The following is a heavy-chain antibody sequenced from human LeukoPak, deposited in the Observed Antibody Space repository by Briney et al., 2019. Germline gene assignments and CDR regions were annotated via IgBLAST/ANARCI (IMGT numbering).Heavy chain of an antibody. CDR2: IYYSGST. J-gene: IGHJ5*02. Sequence: TPSETLSLTCTVSGGSISSYYWSWIRQPPGKGLEWIGYIYYSGSTNYNPSLKSRVTISVDTSKNQFSLKLSSVTAADTAVYYCAGLLVVPAARTMWFDPWGQGTLVTVSS. CDR1: GGSISSYY. V-gene: IGHV4-59*08. D-gene: IGHD2-2*01. CDR3: AGLLVVPAARTMWFDP.